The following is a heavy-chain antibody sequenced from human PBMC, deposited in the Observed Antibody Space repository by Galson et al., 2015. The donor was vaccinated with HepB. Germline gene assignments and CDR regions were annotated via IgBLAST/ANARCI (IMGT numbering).Heavy chain of an antibody. CDR2: IGSXANNXXT. D-gene: IGHD3-16*01. CDR3: SRLGDXSGYSSA. J-gene: IGHJ5*02. CDR1: GFTLSGSX. Sequence: SLRLSCAASGFTLSGSXMHXXRQTXGKGLXXXGRIGSXANNXXTXYAASVKGRFIISRDDSKNTAFLXMNSLXTEDTAXFYCSRLGDXSGYSSAWGQGTLVXXSS. V-gene: IGHV3-73*01.